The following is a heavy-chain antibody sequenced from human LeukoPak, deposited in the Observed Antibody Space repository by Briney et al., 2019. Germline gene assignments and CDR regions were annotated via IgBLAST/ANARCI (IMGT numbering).Heavy chain of an antibody. V-gene: IGHV4-38-2*01. CDR3: ARVHREGTRVRGDRGYFDY. CDR1: GYSISSGYY. CDR2: IYHNGNT. D-gene: IGHD3-10*01. Sequence: MPSETLSLTCAVSGYSISSGYYWGWIRQPPRKGLEWIGSIYHNGNTYYNPSLKSRVTISVDTSKNEFSLKLSSVTAADTAVYYCARVHREGTRVRGDRGYFDYWGQGTLVTVSS. J-gene: IGHJ4*02.